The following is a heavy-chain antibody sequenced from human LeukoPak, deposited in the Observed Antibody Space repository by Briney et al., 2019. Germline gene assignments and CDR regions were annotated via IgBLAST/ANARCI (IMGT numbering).Heavy chain of an antibody. V-gene: IGHV3-7*01. J-gene: IGHJ4*02. D-gene: IGHD6-25*01. CDR2: TKPDGSEK. CDR1: GFSFNNYW. Sequence: GGSLRLSCRASGFSFNNYWMSWVRQAPGKGLEWVANTKPDGSEKYYVDSVRGRFTISRDSAKNLLYLQMSNLRAEDTAVYYCATDGYSSARDYWGQGTLVTVSS. CDR3: ATDGYSSARDY.